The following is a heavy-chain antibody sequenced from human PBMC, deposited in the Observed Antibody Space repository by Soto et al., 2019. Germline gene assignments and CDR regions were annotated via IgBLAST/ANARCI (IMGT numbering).Heavy chain of an antibody. V-gene: IGHV1-8*01. Sequence: QVQLVQSGAEVKKPGAAVMLSCKASGYTFTSCDSNWVRQATGQGIEWMGWMQPNTGNTGYAQKFQGRATMATNNSISTVYVELSSLRSEDPAVSDCGGGADSVRLRWFGEGGDYGMDVWGQGTTVTVSS. CDR2: MQPNTGNT. CDR1: GYTFTSCD. J-gene: IGHJ6*02. CDR3: GGGADSVRLRWFGEGGDYGMDV. D-gene: IGHD3-10*01.